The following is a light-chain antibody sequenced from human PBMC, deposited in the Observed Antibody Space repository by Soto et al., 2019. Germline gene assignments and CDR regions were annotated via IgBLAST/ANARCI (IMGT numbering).Light chain of an antibody. CDR1: QSVSSH. Sequence: TQSPATLSVSPGAGATLSCRASQSVSSHLAWYQHKPGQAPRLLIYGASNRATGIPDRFSGSGSGTDFTLTISRLEPEDFAVYYCQQYGSSGTFGQGTKVDI. CDR2: GAS. V-gene: IGKV3-20*01. CDR3: QQYGSSGT. J-gene: IGKJ1*01.